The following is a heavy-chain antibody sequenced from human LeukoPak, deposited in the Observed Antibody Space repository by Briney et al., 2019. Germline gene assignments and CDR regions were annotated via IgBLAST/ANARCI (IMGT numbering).Heavy chain of an antibody. J-gene: IGHJ5*02. CDR3: ARKGPYFYIDWFDP. CDR1: GGSISSSTYY. CDR2: FYYSGST. V-gene: IGHV4-39*01. Sequence: SETLSLTCTVSGGSISSSTYYWGWIRQPPGKGLEWIGSFYYSGSTYYNPSLKSRVTISVDTSKNQFSLKLSSVTAADTAVYYCARKGPYFYIDWFDPWGQGTPVTVSS. D-gene: IGHD2/OR15-2a*01.